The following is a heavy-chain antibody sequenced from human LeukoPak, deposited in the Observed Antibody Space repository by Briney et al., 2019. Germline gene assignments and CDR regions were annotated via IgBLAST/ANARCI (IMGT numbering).Heavy chain of an antibody. CDR2: IYYSGST. CDR3: ARDRYGDHTYFDY. J-gene: IGHJ4*02. CDR1: GGSIISSTFY. V-gene: IGHV4-39*07. D-gene: IGHD4-17*01. Sequence: SETLSLTCTVSGGSIISSTFYWGWVRQPPGKGLEWIGSIYYSGSTYYSPSLKSRVTISVDTSKNQFSLKLSSVTAADTAVYYCARDRYGDHTYFDYWGQGTLVTVSS.